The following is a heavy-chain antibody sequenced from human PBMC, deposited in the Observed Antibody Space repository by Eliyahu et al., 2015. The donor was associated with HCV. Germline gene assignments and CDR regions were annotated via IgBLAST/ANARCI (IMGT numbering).Heavy chain of an antibody. J-gene: IGHJ6*03. CDR2: VSSSSSTK. Sequence: LEWVSYVSSSSSTKYYADSVKGRFTISRDNAKNSLYLQXNSLXAEXTAVYYCARDPIIGVXTRYYYMDVWGTGTTVTVSS. D-gene: IGHD3-3*01. CDR3: ARDPIIGVXTRYYYMDV. V-gene: IGHV3-48*01.